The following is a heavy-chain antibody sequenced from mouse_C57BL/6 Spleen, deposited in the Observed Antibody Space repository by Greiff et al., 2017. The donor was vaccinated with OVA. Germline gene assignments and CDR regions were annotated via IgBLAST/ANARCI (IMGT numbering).Heavy chain of an antibody. J-gene: IGHJ3*01. CDR3: ARKSAAY. V-gene: IGHV5-17*01. CDR2: ISSGSSTI. Sequence: EVKLVESGGGLVKPGASLKLSCAASGFTFSDYGMHWVSQAPEKGLEWVAYISSGSSTIYYADTVKGRFTISRDNAKNTLFLQMTSLRSEDTAMYYCARKSAAYWGQGTLVTVSA. D-gene: IGHD6-1*01. CDR1: GFTFSDYG.